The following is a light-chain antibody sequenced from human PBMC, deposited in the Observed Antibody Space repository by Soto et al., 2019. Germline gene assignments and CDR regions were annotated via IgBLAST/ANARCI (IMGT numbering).Light chain of an antibody. CDR3: LQYNSHSWT. CDR1: QSISSW. Sequence: DIQMTQAPSTLSASVGDRVTITCRASQSISSWLAWYQHKPGKAPKLLIYKASSLESGVPSRFSGSGSGTEFTLTISTLQPEDFASYYCLQYNSHSWTFGQETKVE. V-gene: IGKV1-5*03. CDR2: KAS. J-gene: IGKJ1*01.